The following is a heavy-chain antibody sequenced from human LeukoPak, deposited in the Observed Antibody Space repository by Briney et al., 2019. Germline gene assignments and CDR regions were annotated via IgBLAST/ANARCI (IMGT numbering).Heavy chain of an antibody. CDR2: MNPNSGNT. Sequence: ASVKVSCKASGGTFSSYAINWVRQATGQGLEWMGWMNPNSGNTGYAQKFQGRVTMTRNTSISTAYMELSSLRSEDTAVYYCARGTGSTHFYYYYYYMDVWGKGTTVTISS. V-gene: IGHV1-8*02. D-gene: IGHD6-13*01. CDR3: ARGTGSTHFYYYYYYMDV. CDR1: GGTFSSYA. J-gene: IGHJ6*03.